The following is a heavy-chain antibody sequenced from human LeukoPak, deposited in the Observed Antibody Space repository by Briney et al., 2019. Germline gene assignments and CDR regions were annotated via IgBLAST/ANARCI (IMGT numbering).Heavy chain of an antibody. CDR2: IYKSGNT. J-gene: IGHJ4*02. CDR3: ARETIAVALSADY. D-gene: IGHD6-19*01. CDR1: GVSVANGNYY. Sequence: PSQTLSLTCNVSGVSVANGNYYWGWIRQPAGKGLECIGRIYKSGNTYSSPSLKSRVTMSIHPSSNQFSLTLRSVTAADTAIYYCARETIAVALSADYWGQGALVTVSS. V-gene: IGHV4-61*02.